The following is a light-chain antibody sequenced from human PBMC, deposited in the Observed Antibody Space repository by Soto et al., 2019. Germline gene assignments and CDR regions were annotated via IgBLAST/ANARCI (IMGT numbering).Light chain of an antibody. Sequence: QSVLTQPPSVSGPPGQRVTISCTGSSSNIGPTYDVHWYQQLPGTAPKLLIYANTNRPSGVPDRFSGSKSGTSASLAITGLQAEEEADYFCQSYDSSLSGYVFGTGTKLTVL. CDR1: SSNIGPTYD. CDR2: ANT. J-gene: IGLJ1*01. CDR3: QSYDSSLSGYV. V-gene: IGLV1-40*01.